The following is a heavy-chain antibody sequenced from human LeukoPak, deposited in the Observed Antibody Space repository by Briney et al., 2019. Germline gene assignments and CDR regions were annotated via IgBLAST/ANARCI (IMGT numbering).Heavy chain of an antibody. CDR3: AKLIHGSSWYSPKTYYFDY. CDR1: GFTFSSYA. D-gene: IGHD6-13*01. J-gene: IGHJ4*02. CDR2: ISGSGGST. V-gene: IGHV3-23*01. Sequence: GGSLRLSCAASGFTFSSYAMSWVRQAPGKGLEWVSAISGSGGSTYYADSVKGRFTISRDNSKNTLYLQMNSLRAEDTAVYYCAKLIHGSSWYSPKTYYFDYWGQGTLVTVSS.